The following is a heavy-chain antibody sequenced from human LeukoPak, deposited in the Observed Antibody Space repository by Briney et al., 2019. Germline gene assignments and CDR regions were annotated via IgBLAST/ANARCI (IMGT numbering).Heavy chain of an antibody. CDR3: ARGLRTVALDY. J-gene: IGHJ4*02. Sequence: PGGSLRLSCAASGFTFSSYGMHWVRQAPGKGLEWVAVIWYDGSNKYYADSVKGRFTISRDNSKNTLYLQMNSLRAEDTAVYYCARGLRTVALDYWGQGTLVTVSS. CDR1: GFTFSSYG. CDR2: IWYDGSNK. D-gene: IGHD1/OR15-1a*01. V-gene: IGHV3-33*01.